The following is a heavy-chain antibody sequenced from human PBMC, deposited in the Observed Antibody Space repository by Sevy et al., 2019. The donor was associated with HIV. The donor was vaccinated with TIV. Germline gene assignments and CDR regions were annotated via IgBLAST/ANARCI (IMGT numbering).Heavy chain of an antibody. CDR2: IYYSGGT. J-gene: IGHJ5*02. CDR3: ARGNSGSYGWFDP. Sequence: SETLSLTCTVSGGSISNYYWNWIRQPPVKGLEWIGYIYYSGGTNYNPSLRSRVTMSADTSKNQFSLKLSFVTAADTAMYYCARGNSGSYGWFDPWGQGTLVTVSS. D-gene: IGHD1-26*01. V-gene: IGHV4-59*01. CDR1: GGSISNYY.